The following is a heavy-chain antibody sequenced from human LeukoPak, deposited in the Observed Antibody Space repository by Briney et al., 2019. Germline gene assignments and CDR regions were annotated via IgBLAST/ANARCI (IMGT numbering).Heavy chain of an antibody. V-gene: IGHV3-7*01. Sequence: PGGSLRLSCAASGFTITNYWMSWVRQAPGKGLEWVANIKQDGSEKYYVDSVKGRVTISRDNAKNSLYLQMSSLRAEDTALYYCATLPYCSSTSCYDYWGQGTLVTVSS. CDR1: GFTITNYW. CDR2: IKQDGSEK. D-gene: IGHD2-2*01. CDR3: ATLPYCSSTSCYDY. J-gene: IGHJ4*02.